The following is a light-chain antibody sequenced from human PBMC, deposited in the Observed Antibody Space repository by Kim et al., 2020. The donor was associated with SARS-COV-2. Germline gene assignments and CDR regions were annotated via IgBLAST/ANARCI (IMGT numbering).Light chain of an antibody. Sequence: ELTQPPSASGTPGQRVIMSCSGSSSNIERNYVYWYQQVPGTAPKVLIYRSNERPSGVPDRFSGSKSGTSASLAISGLRSEDESDYYCAAWDDTLSGRVLGGGTQLTVL. CDR1: SSNIERNY. CDR2: RSN. CDR3: AAWDDTLSGRV. V-gene: IGLV1-47*01. J-gene: IGLJ3*02.